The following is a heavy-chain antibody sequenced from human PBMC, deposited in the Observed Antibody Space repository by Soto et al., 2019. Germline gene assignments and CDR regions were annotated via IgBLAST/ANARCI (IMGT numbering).Heavy chain of an antibody. Sequence: EVQLVESGGGLVKPGGSLRLSCAASGFTFSSYSMTWVRRAPGKGLVWLSSISRSSGSIYYANSVKGRFIISRDNAKNSLSLQMNSLRAEDTAVYYYARETPAARESYFDYWGQGTLVTVSS. CDR3: ARETPAARESYFDY. CDR2: ISRSSGSI. V-gene: IGHV3-21*01. D-gene: IGHD2-2*01. J-gene: IGHJ4*02. CDR1: GFTFSSYS.